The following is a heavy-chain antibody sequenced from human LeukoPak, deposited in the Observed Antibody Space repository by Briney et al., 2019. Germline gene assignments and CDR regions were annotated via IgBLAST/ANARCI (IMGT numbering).Heavy chain of an antibody. Sequence: SETLSLTCTVSGGSISSSSYYWGWIRQPPGKGLEWIGSIYYSGSTYYNPSLKSRVTISVDTSKNQFSLKLSSVTAADTAVYYCAGQMTTKGFDYWGQGTLVTVSS. V-gene: IGHV4-39*01. CDR3: AGQMTTKGFDY. J-gene: IGHJ4*02. CDR2: IYYSGST. CDR1: GGSISSSSYY. D-gene: IGHD1-14*01.